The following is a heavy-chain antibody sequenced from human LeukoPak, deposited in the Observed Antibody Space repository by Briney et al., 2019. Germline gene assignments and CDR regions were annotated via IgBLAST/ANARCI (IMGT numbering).Heavy chain of an antibody. J-gene: IGHJ4*02. V-gene: IGHV3-7*05. CDR1: GFTFSNYW. CDR2: IKQDGSEK. D-gene: IGHD2-15*01. Sequence: GGSLRLSCAASGFTFSNYWMSWVRQAPGKGLEWVANIKQDGSEKYYVDSVKGRFTISRDNAKNSLYLQMSSLRAEDTALYYCAREDQPRGTFDYWGQGILVTVSS. CDR3: AREDQPRGTFDY.